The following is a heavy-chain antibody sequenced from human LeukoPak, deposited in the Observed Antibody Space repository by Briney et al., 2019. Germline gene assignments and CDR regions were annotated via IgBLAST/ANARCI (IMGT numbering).Heavy chain of an antibody. V-gene: IGHV3-30*19. CDR1: GFTFRNNG. CDR3: ARARSSYGYGDAFDI. Sequence: GGSLRLSCAASGFTFRNNGMHWVRQAPGKGLEWVAVISYDGSSKYYADSVKGRFTISRDNSKNTLYLQMNSLRAEDTAVYYCARARSSYGYGDAFDIWGQGTVVTVSS. CDR2: ISYDGSSK. D-gene: IGHD5-18*01. J-gene: IGHJ3*02.